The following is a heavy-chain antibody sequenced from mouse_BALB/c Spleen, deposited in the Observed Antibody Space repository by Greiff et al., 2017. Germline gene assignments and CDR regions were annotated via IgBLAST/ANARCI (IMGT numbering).Heavy chain of an antibody. D-gene: IGHD4-1*02. CDR1: GYSITSDYA. Sequence: VQLKESGPGLVKPSQSLSLTCTVTGYSITSDYAWNWIRQFPGNKLEWMGYISYSGSTSYNPSLKSRISITRDTSKNQFFLQLNSVTTEDTATYYCARSPTGRAMDYWGQGTSVTVSS. CDR3: ARSPTGRAMDY. CDR2: ISYSGST. V-gene: IGHV3-2*02. J-gene: IGHJ4*01.